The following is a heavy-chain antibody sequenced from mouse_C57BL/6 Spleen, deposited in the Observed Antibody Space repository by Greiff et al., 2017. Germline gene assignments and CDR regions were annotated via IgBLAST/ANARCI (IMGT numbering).Heavy chain of an antibody. D-gene: IGHD2-3*01. Sequence: VQLHRSGAELVKPGASVRWSCPPSGSNIKDYYSHWVKQRTEQGLGWIGRIDPEDGETKYAPKFQGKATITADTSSNTAYLQLSSLTSEDTAVYYCAREDDGYFDVWGTGTTVTVSS. CDR1: GSNIKDYY. V-gene: IGHV14-2*01. CDR3: AREDDGYFDV. J-gene: IGHJ1*03. CDR2: IDPEDGET.